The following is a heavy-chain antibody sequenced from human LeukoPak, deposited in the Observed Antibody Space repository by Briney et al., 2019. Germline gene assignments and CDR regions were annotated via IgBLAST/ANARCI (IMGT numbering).Heavy chain of an antibody. CDR2: IWHDGSKN. D-gene: IGHD6-6*01. J-gene: IGHJ4*02. CDR3: ARDRGDSSSLDY. V-gene: IGHV3-33*08. Sequence: PGRSLRLSCAASGFTFSHYGMHWVRQAPGKGLKWVAVIWHDGSKNYYADSVKGRFTISRDNSKNTLYLQMNSLRAEDTAVYYCARDRGDSSSLDYWGQGTLVTVSS. CDR1: GFTFSHYG.